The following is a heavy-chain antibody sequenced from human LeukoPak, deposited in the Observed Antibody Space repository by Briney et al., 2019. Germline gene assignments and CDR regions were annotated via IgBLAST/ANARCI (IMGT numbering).Heavy chain of an antibody. V-gene: IGHV1-58*01. CDR1: GFTFTSSA. CDR2: IVVGSGNT. J-gene: IGHJ6*03. CDR3: AADRGLYAGDYYYMDV. Sequence: SVKVSCKASGFTFTSSAVQWVRQARGQRLEWIGWIVVGSGNTNYAQKFQERVTITRDMSTSTAYMELSSLRSEDTAVYYCAADRGLYAGDYYYMDVWGKGTTVTVSS. D-gene: IGHD2-8*01.